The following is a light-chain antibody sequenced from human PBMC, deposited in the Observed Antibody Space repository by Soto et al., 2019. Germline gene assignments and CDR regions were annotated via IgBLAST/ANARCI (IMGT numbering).Light chain of an antibody. CDR2: AAS. CDR1: QGISNY. V-gene: IGKV1-27*01. Sequence: DIQMTQSPSSLSASVGDRVTITCRASQGISNYLAWYQQKPGKAPQLLIYAASTLQSGVPSRFSGSGSGTDFTLTISSLQPEDVATYYCQRHNSAPPVSFGPGTEVDLK. J-gene: IGKJ3*01. CDR3: QRHNSAPPVS.